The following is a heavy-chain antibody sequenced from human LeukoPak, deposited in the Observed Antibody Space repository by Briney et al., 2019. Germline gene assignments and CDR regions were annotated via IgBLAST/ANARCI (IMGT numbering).Heavy chain of an antibody. D-gene: IGHD4-17*01. J-gene: IGHJ4*02. Sequence: GRSLRLSCAASGFTFTKYWMHWVREAPGRGLVWVSRVDHDGSGTAYADSVTGRFTISRDNAKNTVYLQMNSLRADDTAVYYCATDLGWGQGTLVTVSS. CDR1: GFTFTKYW. V-gene: IGHV3-74*01. CDR3: ATDLG. CDR2: VDHDGSGT.